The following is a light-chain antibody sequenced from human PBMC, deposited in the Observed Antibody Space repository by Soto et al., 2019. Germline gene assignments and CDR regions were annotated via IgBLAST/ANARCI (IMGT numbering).Light chain of an antibody. J-gene: IGKJ1*01. V-gene: IGKV1-5*01. Sequence: DIQMTQSPSTLAASVGDRVTITCRASQSSSSWLAWYQQKPGKAPKLLMYDASNLESGVPSRFSGSGSGTEFTLTISSLQPDDFATYYCQQYNSYPRTFGQGTKVDIK. CDR2: DAS. CDR3: QQYNSYPRT. CDR1: QSSSSW.